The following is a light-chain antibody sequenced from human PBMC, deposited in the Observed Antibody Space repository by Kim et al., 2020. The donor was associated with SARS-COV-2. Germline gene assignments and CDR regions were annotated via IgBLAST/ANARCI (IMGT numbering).Light chain of an antibody. CDR2: TNN. V-gene: IGLV1-47*01. J-gene: IGLJ3*02. CDR3: ATWDDRLSGPV. CDR1: TSNSGSNY. Sequence: GPRVTIPLSGGTSNSGSNYVYWFQQLPGAAPKLLIYTNNQRTSGVPDRGSGSKSGTSASLAIGGIRSEDEADYHCATWDDRLSGPVFGGGTKLTVL.